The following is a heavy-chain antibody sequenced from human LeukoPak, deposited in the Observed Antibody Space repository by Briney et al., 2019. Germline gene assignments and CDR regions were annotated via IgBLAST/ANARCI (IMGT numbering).Heavy chain of an antibody. Sequence: GGSLRLSCAASGFTVSSNYMSWVRQAPGKGLEWVAVISYDGSNKYYADSVKGRFTISRDNSKNTLYLQMNSLRAEDTAVYYCARGLDYYDSSGDFDYWGQGTLVTVSS. CDR2: ISYDGSNK. CDR3: ARGLDYYDSSGDFDY. J-gene: IGHJ4*02. V-gene: IGHV3-30-3*01. D-gene: IGHD3-22*01. CDR1: GFTVSSNY.